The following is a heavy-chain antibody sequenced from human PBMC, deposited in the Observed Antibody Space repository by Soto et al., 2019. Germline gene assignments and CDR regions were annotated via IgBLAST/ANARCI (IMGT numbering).Heavy chain of an antibody. V-gene: IGHV4-39*01. CDR2: IYYSGST. CDR1: GGSISSSSYY. Sequence: SETLSLTCTVSGGSISSSSYYWGWIRQPPGKGLEWIGSIYYSGSTYYNPTLKSRVTISVDTSKNQFSLKLSSVTAADTAVYYCARLDYGEDYWGQGTLVTVSS. D-gene: IGHD4-17*01. J-gene: IGHJ4*02. CDR3: ARLDYGEDY.